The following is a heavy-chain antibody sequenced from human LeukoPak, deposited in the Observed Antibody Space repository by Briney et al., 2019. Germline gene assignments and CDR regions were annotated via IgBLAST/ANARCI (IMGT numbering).Heavy chain of an antibody. V-gene: IGHV5-51*01. Sequence: GESLQISCKGSGYSFTSYWIAWVRQMPGKGLEWMGIIYPGDSDTRYSPSFQGQVTISADKSITTAYLQWSSLKASGTAMYYCARPHSNYVYYFDYWGQGTLVTVSS. CDR2: IYPGDSDT. CDR1: GYSFTSYW. J-gene: IGHJ4*02. D-gene: IGHD4-11*01. CDR3: ARPHSNYVYYFDY.